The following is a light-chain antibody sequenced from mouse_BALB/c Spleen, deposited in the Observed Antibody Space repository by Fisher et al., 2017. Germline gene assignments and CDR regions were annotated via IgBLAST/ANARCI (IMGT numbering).Light chain of an antibody. V-gene: IGKV4-57*01. CDR3: QQRSSYPPT. CDR2: STS. J-gene: IGKJ5*01. Sequence: IVITQTTAIMSASLGEEITLTCSASSSVSYMHWYQQKSGTSPKLLIYSTSNLASGVPARFSGSGSGTSYSLTISRMEAEDAATYYCQQRSSYPPTFGAGTKLELK. CDR1: SSVSY.